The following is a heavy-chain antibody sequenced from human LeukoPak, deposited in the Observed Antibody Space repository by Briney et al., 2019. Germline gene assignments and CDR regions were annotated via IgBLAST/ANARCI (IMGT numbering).Heavy chain of an antibody. V-gene: IGHV1-69*13. CDR1: GGTFSSYA. CDR2: IIPIFGTA. CDR3: ATTTVVTMAPLYYMDV. Sequence: SVKVSCKASGGTFSSYAISWVRQAPGQGLEWMGGIIPIFGTANYAQKFQGRITITADESTSTAYMELSSLRSEDTAVYYCATTTVVTMAPLYYMDVWGKGTTVTVSS. D-gene: IGHD4-23*01. J-gene: IGHJ6*03.